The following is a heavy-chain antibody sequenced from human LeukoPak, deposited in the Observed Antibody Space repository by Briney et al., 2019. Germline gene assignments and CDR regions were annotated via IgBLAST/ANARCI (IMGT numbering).Heavy chain of an antibody. CDR1: GFTFSSYW. CDR3: ARDSGGYDSSGYYFGGCFDY. J-gene: IGHJ4*02. CDR2: INSDGSST. V-gene: IGHV3-74*01. Sequence: GGSLRLSCAASGFTFSSYWMHWVRQAPGKGLVWVSRINSDGSSTSYADSVKGRFTISRDNAKNTLYLQMNSLRAEDTAVYYCARDSGGYDSSGYYFGGCFDYWGQGTLVTVSS. D-gene: IGHD3-22*01.